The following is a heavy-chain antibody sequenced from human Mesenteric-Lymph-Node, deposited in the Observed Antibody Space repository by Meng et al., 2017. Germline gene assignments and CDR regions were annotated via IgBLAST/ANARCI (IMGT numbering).Heavy chain of an antibody. CDR2: ISGSGGST. CDR1: GSTFSSYA. Sequence: GESLKISCAASGSTFSSYAMSWVRQAPGKGLEWVSAISGSGGSTYYADSVKGRFTISRDNSKNTVSLQMNSLRPEETDDYYGATATYLSGWTAERDYWGQGTQVTVSS. CDR3: ATATYLSGWTAERDY. D-gene: IGHD6-19*01. V-gene: IGHV3-23*01. J-gene: IGHJ4*02.